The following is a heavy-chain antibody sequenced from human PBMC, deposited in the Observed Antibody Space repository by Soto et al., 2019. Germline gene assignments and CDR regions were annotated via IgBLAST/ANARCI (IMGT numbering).Heavy chain of an antibody. Sequence: VSVEASCEASGDSITSYAMHCAFQAPGQRLEWMGWINAGNGNTKYSQKFQDRVTITRDTSASTAYMELGSLRSEDTAVYYCARDFGDPAYYYYYGMDVWGQGTTVTVSS. J-gene: IGHJ6*02. CDR1: GDSITSYA. V-gene: IGHV1-3*01. CDR3: ARDFGDPAYYYYYGMDV. D-gene: IGHD3-3*01. CDR2: INAGNGNT.